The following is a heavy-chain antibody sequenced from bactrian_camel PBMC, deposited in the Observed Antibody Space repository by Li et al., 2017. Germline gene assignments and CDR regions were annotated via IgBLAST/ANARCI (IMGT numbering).Heavy chain of an antibody. J-gene: IGHJ4*01. Sequence: HVQLVESGGGSVQSGGSLSLSCVAPGYSRSSKCIGWCRRAPGKENEAAASIAPGGRSPNLADFAMGRFTISRDNIKNMLYLQMNSLKTEDTAVYYCAACLRYPGTRSDEYNSWGQGTQVTVS. D-gene: IGHD6*01. CDR3: AACLRYPGTRSDEYNS. CDR1: GYSRSSKC. CDR2: IAPGGRSP. V-gene: IGHV3S54*01.